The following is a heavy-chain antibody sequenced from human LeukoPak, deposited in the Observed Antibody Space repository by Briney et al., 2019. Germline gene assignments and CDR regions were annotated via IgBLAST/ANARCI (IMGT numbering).Heavy chain of an antibody. Sequence: PSETLSLTCAVSGGSISSGGYSWSWIRQPPGKGLEWIGYIYYSGSTNYNPSLKSRVTISVDTSKNQFSLKLSSVTAADTAVYYCAREVVDYYGSGSYNWFDPWGQGTLVTVSS. D-gene: IGHD3-10*01. CDR2: IYYSGST. CDR1: GGSISSGGYS. V-gene: IGHV4-61*08. J-gene: IGHJ5*02. CDR3: AREVVDYYGSGSYNWFDP.